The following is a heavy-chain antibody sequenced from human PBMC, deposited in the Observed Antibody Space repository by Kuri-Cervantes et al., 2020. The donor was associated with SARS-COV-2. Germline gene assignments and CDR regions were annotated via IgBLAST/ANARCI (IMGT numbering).Heavy chain of an antibody. V-gene: IGHV3-30*18. CDR1: GFTFSSYG. CDR2: ISYDGSNK. CDR3: AKLASHSGFYYYYGMDV. D-gene: IGHD2-21*01. J-gene: IGHJ6*02. Sequence: GGSLRLSCAASGFTFSSYGMHWVRQAPGKGLEWVAVISYDGSNKYYADSVKGRFTISRDNSKNTLYLQMNSLRAEDTAVNYCAKLASHSGFYYYYGMDVWGQGTTVTVSS.